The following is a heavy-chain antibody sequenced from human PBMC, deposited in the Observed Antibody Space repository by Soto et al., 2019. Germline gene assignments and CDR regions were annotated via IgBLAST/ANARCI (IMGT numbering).Heavy chain of an antibody. CDR3: AKDRRAGGNYGFYSDF. D-gene: IGHD1-7*01. J-gene: IGHJ4*02. CDR2: SSATGSGT. V-gene: IGHV3-23*01. Sequence: EVPLLESGGGLVQPGGSLRLSCEASGFTFRSYGMTWVRQAPGKGLEWVSFSSATGSGTYYADSVKGRFTISRDNSKNTLYLQMTSLRADDTAVYYCAKDRRAGGNYGFYSDFWGQGALVIVSS. CDR1: GFTFRSYG.